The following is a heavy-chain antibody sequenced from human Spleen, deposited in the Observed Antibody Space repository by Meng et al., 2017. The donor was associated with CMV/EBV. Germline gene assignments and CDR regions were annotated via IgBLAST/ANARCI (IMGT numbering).Heavy chain of an antibody. V-gene: IGHV3-30*02. D-gene: IGHD4-17*01. CDR1: GFTVSSYG. J-gene: IGHJ3*02. CDR2: IRYDGSNK. Sequence: GGSLRLSCAASGFTVSSYGMHWVRQAQGKGLEWVAFIRYDGSNKYYADSVKGRFTISRDNSKNTLYLQMNSLRAEDTAVYYCARVGAGGRLREAFDIWGQGTMVTVSS. CDR3: ARVGAGGRLREAFDI.